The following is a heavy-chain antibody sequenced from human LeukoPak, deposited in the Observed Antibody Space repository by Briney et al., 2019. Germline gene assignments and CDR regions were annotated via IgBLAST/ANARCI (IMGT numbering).Heavy chain of an antibody. D-gene: IGHD3-3*01. J-gene: IGHJ6*03. V-gene: IGHV3-48*04. CDR1: GFTFSSYS. CDR3: ARAYDFWSGYYRSYYCYMDV. Sequence: PGGSLRLSCAASGFTFSSYSMNWVRQAPGKGLEWVSYISSSSSTIYYADSVKGRFTISRDNAKNSLYLQMNSLRAEDTAVYYCARAYDFWSGYYRSYYCYMDVWGKGTTVTVSS. CDR2: ISSSSSTI.